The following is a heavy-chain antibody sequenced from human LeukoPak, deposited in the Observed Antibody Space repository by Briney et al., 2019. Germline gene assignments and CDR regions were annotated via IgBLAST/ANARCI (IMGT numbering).Heavy chain of an antibody. CDR3: ARAGLPNSHRNAFDI. Sequence: PSETLSLTCTVSGGSISSGGYYWSWIRRHPGKGLEWIGYIYYSGSTYYNPSLKSRVTISVDTSKNQFSLKLSSVTAADTAVYYCARAGLPNSHRNAFDIWGQGTMVTVSS. J-gene: IGHJ3*02. CDR1: GGSISSGGYY. CDR2: IYYSGST. D-gene: IGHD2-21*01. V-gene: IGHV4-31*03.